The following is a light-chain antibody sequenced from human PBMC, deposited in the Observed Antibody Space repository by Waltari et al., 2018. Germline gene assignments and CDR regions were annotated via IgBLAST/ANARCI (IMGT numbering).Light chain of an antibody. Sequence: IVLTQSPDTLSLSPGERATLSCRASQSVTSISLAWYQQKPGQAPRLLVYGTSTRATGLPDRFSGSGSGTDFTLTISRLEPEDSAVYHCQQYDGSAVTFGGGTKVEIK. CDR1: QSVTSIS. CDR2: GTS. CDR3: QQYDGSAVT. V-gene: IGKV3-20*01. J-gene: IGKJ4*01.